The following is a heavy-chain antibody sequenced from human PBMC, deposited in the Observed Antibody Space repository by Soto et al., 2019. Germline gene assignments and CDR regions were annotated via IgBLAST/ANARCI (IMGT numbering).Heavy chain of an antibody. J-gene: IGHJ3*02. CDR2: ISAYNGNT. CDR1: GYTFTSYG. V-gene: IGHV1-18*01. D-gene: IGHD6-19*01. Sequence: QVQLVQSGAEVKKPGASVKVSCKASGYTFTSYGISWVRQAPGQGLEWMGWISAYNGNTNYAQKLQGRVTMTTDTATSSAYMELRSLRSYDTAVYYCARGETYSSGWYPNDAFDIWGQGTMVTVSS. CDR3: ARGETYSSGWYPNDAFDI.